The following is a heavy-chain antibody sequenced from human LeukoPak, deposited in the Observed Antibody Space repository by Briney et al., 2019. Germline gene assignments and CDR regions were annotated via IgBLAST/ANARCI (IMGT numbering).Heavy chain of an antibody. CDR1: GYTFTGPF. D-gene: IGHD5-12*01. Sequence: ASVKVSCEASGYTFTGPFMHWVRQAPGQGLEWMGWINPNSGGTNYAQNFQGRVTMTRDTSFSTAYMEVSRLRSDDAAVYYCARMVNGAYDVWGPGPLVTVSS. V-gene: IGHV1-2*02. CDR3: ARMVNGAYDV. J-gene: IGHJ4*02. CDR2: INPNSGGT.